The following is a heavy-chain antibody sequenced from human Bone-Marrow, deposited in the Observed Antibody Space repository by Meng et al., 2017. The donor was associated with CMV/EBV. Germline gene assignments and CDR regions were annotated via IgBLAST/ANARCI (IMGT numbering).Heavy chain of an antibody. Sequence: ASVKVSCKASGYTFTSYYMHWVRQAPGQGLEWMGIISPSSSITNYAQKFQGRLTMTGDTSTSTVYMELSSLTSEDTAVYYCARGSESWNGYYPSYGMDVWGQGTTVTVSS. CDR3: ARGSESWNGYYPSYGMDV. V-gene: IGHV1-46*01. D-gene: IGHD3-3*01. CDR2: ISPSSSIT. CDR1: GYTFTSYY. J-gene: IGHJ6*02.